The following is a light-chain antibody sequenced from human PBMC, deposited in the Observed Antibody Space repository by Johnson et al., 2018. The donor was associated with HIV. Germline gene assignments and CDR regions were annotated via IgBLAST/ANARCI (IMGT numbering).Light chain of an antibody. CDR3: GTWDSSLSAGI. CDR1: SSNIGNNY. Sequence: QSVLTQPPSVSAAPGQRVTISCSGSSSNIGNNYVSWYQQLPGTAPKLLIYESNQRPSGIPDRFYGSKSGTSATLGITGLQTGDEADYYCGTWDSSLSAGIFGTGTKVTVL. J-gene: IGLJ1*01. V-gene: IGLV1-51*02. CDR2: ESN.